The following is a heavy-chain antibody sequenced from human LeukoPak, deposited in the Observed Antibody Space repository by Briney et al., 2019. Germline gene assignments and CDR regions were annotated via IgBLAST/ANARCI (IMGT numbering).Heavy chain of an antibody. CDR1: GFTFSNYA. D-gene: IGHD1-26*01. Sequence: GGSLRLSCAASGFTFSNYAMNWVRQAPGRGLEWVSAISGSGGSTYYADSVKGRFTISRENSKNTLYLQMNSLRAEDTAVYYCAKDLAGSGSYSFDYWGQGTLVTVSS. J-gene: IGHJ4*02. CDR2: ISGSGGST. V-gene: IGHV3-23*01. CDR3: AKDLAGSGSYSFDY.